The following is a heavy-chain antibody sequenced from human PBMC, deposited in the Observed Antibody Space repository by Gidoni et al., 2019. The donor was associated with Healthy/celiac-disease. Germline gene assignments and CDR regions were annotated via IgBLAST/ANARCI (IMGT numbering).Heavy chain of an antibody. Sequence: QVQLQESGPGLVKPSGTLSLTCAVSGGYISSSNWWSWVRQPPGKGLEWIGEIYHSGSTTYNPSLKSRVTISVDKSKNQFSLKLSSVTAADTAVYYCARVDSGSYLRRTGVLDYWGQGTLVTVSS. CDR1: GGYISSSNW. V-gene: IGHV4-4*02. CDR3: ARVDSGSYLRRTGVLDY. CDR2: IYHSGST. J-gene: IGHJ4*02. D-gene: IGHD1-26*01.